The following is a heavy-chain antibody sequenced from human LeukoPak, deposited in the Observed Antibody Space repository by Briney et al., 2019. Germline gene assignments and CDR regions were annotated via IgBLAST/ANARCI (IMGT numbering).Heavy chain of an antibody. J-gene: IGHJ4*02. V-gene: IGHV1-69*02. D-gene: IGHD3-22*01. Sequence: GASVKVSCKASGGTFSSYTISWVRQAPGQGLEWMGRIITILGIANYAQKFQGRVTITADKSTSTAYMELSSLRSEDTAVYYCARSRSPYYYDSSGQYDLDYWGQGTPVTVSS. CDR3: ARSRSPYYYDSSGQYDLDY. CDR2: IITILGIA. CDR1: GGTFSSYT.